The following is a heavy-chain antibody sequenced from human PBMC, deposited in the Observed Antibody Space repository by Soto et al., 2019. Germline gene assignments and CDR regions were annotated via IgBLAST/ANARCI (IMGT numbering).Heavy chain of an antibody. CDR2: ISAGDGNT. D-gene: IGHD3-22*01. Sequence: GASVNVSCKASGYTFTSYAIHWVRQAPGQRLEWMGWISAGDGNTKYSQNFQGRVTITRVTSASTAYMELSSLRSEDTAVYYCARGRYYCHSSGYWGQGTLVTVSS. CDR3: ARGRYYCHSSGY. J-gene: IGHJ4*02. V-gene: IGHV1-3*01. CDR1: GYTFTSYA.